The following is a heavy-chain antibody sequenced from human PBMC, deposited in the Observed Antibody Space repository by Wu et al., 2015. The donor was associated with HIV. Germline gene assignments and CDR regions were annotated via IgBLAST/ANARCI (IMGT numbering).Heavy chain of an antibody. J-gene: IGHJ3*02. Sequence: QVQLVAGLGREVKKPGSSVKVSCKASGGTFSSYAISWVRQAPGQGLEWMGRIIPIFGTANYAQKFQGRVTITADESTSTAYMELSSLRSEDTAVYYCARARTPAPDYYYDSSGYQGVGAFDIWGQGTMVTVSS. CDR3: ARARTPAPDYYYDSSGYQGVGAFDI. CDR1: GGTFSSYA. V-gene: IGHV1-69*13. CDR2: IIPIFGTA. D-gene: IGHD3-22*01.